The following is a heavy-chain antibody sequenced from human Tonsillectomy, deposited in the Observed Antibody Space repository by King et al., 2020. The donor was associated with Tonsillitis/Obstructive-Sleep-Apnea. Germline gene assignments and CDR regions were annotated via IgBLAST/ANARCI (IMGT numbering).Heavy chain of an antibody. D-gene: IGHD3-10*01. CDR1: GFTFSTYG. J-gene: IGHJ4*02. CDR3: ARGTPRGFGELLTFDY. V-gene: IGHV3-30*03. Sequence: VQLVESGGGVVQPGRSLRLSCAASGFTFSTYGMHWVRQAPGKGLEWVAVISFDGSNKYYADSVKGRFTISRDNSKNTLYLQVNSLRAEDTAVYYCARGTPRGFGELLTFDYWGQGTLVTVSS. CDR2: ISFDGSNK.